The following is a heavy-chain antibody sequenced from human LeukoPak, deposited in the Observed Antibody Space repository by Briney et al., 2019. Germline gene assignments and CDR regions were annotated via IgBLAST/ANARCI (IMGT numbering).Heavy chain of an antibody. CDR2: ISGSDGST. D-gene: IGHD3-3*01. V-gene: IGHV3-23*01. CDR3: AKDRRSLEWLLYRLAFDI. J-gene: IGHJ3*02. CDR1: GGSISSGTYY. Sequence: PSETLSLTCTVSGGSISSGTYYWSWVRQAPGKGLEWVSVISGSDGSTHYADSVKGRFTISRDNFKNTLYLQMNSLRAEDTAVYYCAKDRRSLEWLLYRLAFDIWGQGTMVTVSS.